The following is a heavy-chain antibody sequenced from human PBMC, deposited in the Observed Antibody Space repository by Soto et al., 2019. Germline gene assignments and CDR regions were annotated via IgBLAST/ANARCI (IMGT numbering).Heavy chain of an antibody. CDR2: IDPSDSYT. CDR3: VRTETGGIASQYGMDV. Sequence: PCLPLKVCHKVSEYSSVSFWSRWVRQMTGKGLEWMGRIDPSDSYTNYSPSFQGHVTSSADKSIRTAYLLWSSLKASESVMYFCVRTETGGIASQYGMDVWGKGTTDNVIS. D-gene: IGHD6-13*01. J-gene: IGHJ6*04. CDR1: EYSSVSFW. V-gene: IGHV5-10-1*01.